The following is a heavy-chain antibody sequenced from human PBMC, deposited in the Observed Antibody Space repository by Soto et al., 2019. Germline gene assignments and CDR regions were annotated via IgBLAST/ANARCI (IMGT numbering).Heavy chain of an antibody. V-gene: IGHV4-39*01. CDR1: GGSISSRSSY. Sequence: QLQLQESGPGLVKASETLSLTCTVSGGSISSRSSYWRWIRQPPGKGLEWIGNIYHSGSTYYSPSLESRVTISIDTSKNQFSLRLNSVTATDTAVYYCSVANSNWFDPWGQGTLVTVSS. CDR3: SVANSNWFDP. CDR2: IYHSGST. J-gene: IGHJ5*02. D-gene: IGHD5-12*01.